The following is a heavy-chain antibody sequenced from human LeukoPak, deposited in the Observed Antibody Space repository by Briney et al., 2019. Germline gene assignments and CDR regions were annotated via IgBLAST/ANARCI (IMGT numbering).Heavy chain of an antibody. CDR3: ARAVAPYYYYYMDV. V-gene: IGHV3-74*01. CDR2: INSDGINT. Sequence: GGSLRLSCAASGFTFSNYWMHWVRQAPGKGLVWVSRINSDGINTSYADSVKGRFTISRDNAKNSLYLQMNSLRAEDTAVYYCARAVAPYYYYYMDVWGKGTTVTVSS. J-gene: IGHJ6*03. D-gene: IGHD5-12*01. CDR1: GFTFSNYW.